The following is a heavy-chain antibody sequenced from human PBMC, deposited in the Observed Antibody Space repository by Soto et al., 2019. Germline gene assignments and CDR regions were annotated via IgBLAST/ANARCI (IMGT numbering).Heavy chain of an antibody. CDR1: GGSISSYY. CDR2: IYYSGST. J-gene: IGHJ3*02. V-gene: IGHV4-59*08. Sequence: SETLSLTCTVSGGSISSYYWSCIRQPPGKGLEWIGYIYYSGSTNYNPSLKSRVTISVDTSKNQFSLKLSSVTAADTAVYYCARRYGSFFDIWGQGTMVTVSS. D-gene: IGHD3-10*01. CDR3: ARRYGSFFDI.